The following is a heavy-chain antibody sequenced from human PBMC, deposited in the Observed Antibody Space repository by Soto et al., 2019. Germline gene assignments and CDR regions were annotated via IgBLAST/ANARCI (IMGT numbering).Heavy chain of an antibody. J-gene: IGHJ4*02. V-gene: IGHV4-39*02. CDR1: GGSISSSSYY. Sequence: SETLSLTCTVSGGSISSSSYYWGWIRQPPGKGLEWIGSIYYSGSTYYNPSLKSRVTISVDTSKNQFSLKLSSVTAADTAVYYCARETGGNYFDYWGQGTLVTVSS. CDR3: ARETGGNYFDY. CDR2: IYYSGST. D-gene: IGHD3-16*01.